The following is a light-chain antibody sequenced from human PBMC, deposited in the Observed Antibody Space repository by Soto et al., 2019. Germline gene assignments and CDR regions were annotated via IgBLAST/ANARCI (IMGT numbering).Light chain of an antibody. V-gene: IGLV2-14*03. J-gene: IGLJ2*01. CDR2: DVD. CDR1: SSDIGGTDY. CDR3: TSYTTSNALAL. Sequence: QSVLTQPASVAGSPGQSITISCTGTSSDIGGTDYVSWYQQHPNTAPKLVIYDVDNRPSGVSDRFSGSKSGNTASLTISALQAEDEADYFCTSYTTSNALALFGGGTKVTVL.